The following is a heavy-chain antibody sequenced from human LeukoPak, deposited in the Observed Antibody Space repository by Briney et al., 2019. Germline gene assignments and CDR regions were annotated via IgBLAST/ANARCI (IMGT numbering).Heavy chain of an antibody. CDR1: GFSFSSYN. D-gene: IGHD1-26*01. V-gene: IGHV3-21*06. Sequence: GGSLRLSCAASGFSFSSYNMNWVRQAPGKGPEWVSSITSSSSYIYYADSVKGRFTISRDNAKNSLYLQMDSLRVEDTAVYYCAGDPYSGSYGPYYYYYMDVWGKGTTVTISS. CDR3: AGDPYSGSYGPYYYYYMDV. J-gene: IGHJ6*03. CDR2: ITSSSSYI.